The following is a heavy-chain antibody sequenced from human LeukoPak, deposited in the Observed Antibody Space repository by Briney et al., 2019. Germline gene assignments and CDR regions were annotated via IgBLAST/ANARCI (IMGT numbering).Heavy chain of an antibody. Sequence: GGSLRLSCAASGFTFRHYNMNWVRQAPGKGLEWVSYISSSGSTIYYADSVKGRFTISRDNAKNSLYLQMNSLRAEDTAVYYCASCNYDSSGYYYFDYWGQGTLVTVSS. J-gene: IGHJ4*02. CDR1: GFTFRHYN. D-gene: IGHD3-22*01. V-gene: IGHV3-48*04. CDR3: ASCNYDSSGYYYFDY. CDR2: ISSSGSTI.